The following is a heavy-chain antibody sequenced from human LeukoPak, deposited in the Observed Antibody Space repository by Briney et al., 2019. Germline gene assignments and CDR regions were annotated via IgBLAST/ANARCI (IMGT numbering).Heavy chain of an antibody. J-gene: IGHJ4*02. V-gene: IGHV4-34*01. CDR2: INHSGST. Sequence: PSETLSLTCAVYGGSFSGYYWSWIRQPPGKGLEWIGEINHSGSTNYNPSLKSRVTISVDTSKNQFSLKLSSVTAADTAVYYCARDYYDSSGSSVDYWGQGTLVTVSS. CDR1: GGSFSGYY. D-gene: IGHD3-22*01. CDR3: ARDYYDSSGSSVDY.